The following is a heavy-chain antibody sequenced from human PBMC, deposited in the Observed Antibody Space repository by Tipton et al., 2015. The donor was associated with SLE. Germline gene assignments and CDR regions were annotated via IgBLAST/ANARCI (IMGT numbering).Heavy chain of an antibody. CDR2: VYSGGTT. D-gene: IGHD5-12*01. J-gene: IGHJ6*02. V-gene: IGHV3-23*03. CDR3: AKVFRAQRLRFNEYYYGMDG. CDR1: GFTFSSYG. Sequence: SLRLSCAASGFTFSSYGMSWVRLAPGKGLEWVATVYSGGTTHYADSVKGRFIISRDNADNKVYLQMNSLRGDDTAVYYCAKVFRAQRLRFNEYYYGMDGWGQGTTVTVSS.